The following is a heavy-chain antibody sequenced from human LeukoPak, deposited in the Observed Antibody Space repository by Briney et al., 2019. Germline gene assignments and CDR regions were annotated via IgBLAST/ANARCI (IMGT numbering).Heavy chain of an antibody. Sequence: SETLSLTCAVSGVSISSGHWWSWVRQPPGKGLEWIGEIYHSGSTNYNASLKSRVTISVDKSKNQFSLKLSSVTAADTAVYYCARPRRQYYYDSSGLGRGWFDPWGQGTLVTVSS. CDR2: IYHSGST. CDR1: GVSISSGHW. CDR3: ARPRRQYYYDSSGLGRGWFDP. V-gene: IGHV4-4*02. J-gene: IGHJ5*02. D-gene: IGHD3-22*01.